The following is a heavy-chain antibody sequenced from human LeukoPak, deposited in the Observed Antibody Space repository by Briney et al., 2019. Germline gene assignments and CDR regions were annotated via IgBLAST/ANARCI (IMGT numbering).Heavy chain of an antibody. CDR2: INPNSGGT. CDR1: GYTFTGYY. D-gene: IGHD2-2*01. CDR3: ARGSVVVPAATTYSLDY. V-gene: IGHV1-2*06. Sequence: ASVKVSCKASGYTFTGYYMHWVRQAPGQGLEWMGRINPNSGGTNYAQKFQGRVTMTRDTSTSTVYMELSSLRSEDTAVYYCARGSVVVPAATTYSLDYWGQGTLVTVSS. J-gene: IGHJ4*02.